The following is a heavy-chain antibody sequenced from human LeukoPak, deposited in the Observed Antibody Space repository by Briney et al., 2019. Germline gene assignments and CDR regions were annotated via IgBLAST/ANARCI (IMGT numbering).Heavy chain of an antibody. CDR1: GFTFSSYG. CDR2: IWYDGSNK. D-gene: IGHD5-12*01. Sequence: PGGSLRLSCAASGFTFSSYGMHWVRQAPGKGLEWVAVIWYDGSNKYYADSVKGRFTISRDNSKNTLYLQMNTLRAEDTAVYYCARASGYSGYDPFDYWGQGTLVTVSS. CDR3: ARASGYSGYDPFDY. V-gene: IGHV3-33*01. J-gene: IGHJ4*02.